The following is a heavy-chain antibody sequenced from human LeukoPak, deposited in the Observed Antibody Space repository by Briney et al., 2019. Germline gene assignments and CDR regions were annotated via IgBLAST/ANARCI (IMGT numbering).Heavy chain of an antibody. CDR1: GGSFSGYY. CDR2: INHSGST. V-gene: IGHV4-34*01. CDR3: ARTVSTTVTMGGDVY. Sequence: SETLSSTCAVYGGSFSGYYWSWIRQPPGKGLEWIGEINHSGSTNYNPSLKSRVTISVDTSKNWFSLTLSSVYAADTAVYYCARTVSTTVTMGGDVYWGQGTLVTVSS. D-gene: IGHD4-17*01. J-gene: IGHJ4*02.